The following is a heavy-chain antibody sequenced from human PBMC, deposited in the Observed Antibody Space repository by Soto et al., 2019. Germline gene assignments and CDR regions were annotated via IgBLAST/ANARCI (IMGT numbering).Heavy chain of an antibody. D-gene: IGHD6-13*01. V-gene: IGHV4-4*07. CDR2: IYTSGRT. CDR1: AGSIGSYY. J-gene: IGHJ3*02. CDR3: VRDAAAALDI. Sequence: SETLSLTCTLSAGSIGSYYWTWIRQPAGKGLEWIGRIYTSGRTNYNPSLQRRVTMTVNTPKNQFPLRLTSVTAAGTPGFYGVRDAAAALDIWGQGTMVTVSS.